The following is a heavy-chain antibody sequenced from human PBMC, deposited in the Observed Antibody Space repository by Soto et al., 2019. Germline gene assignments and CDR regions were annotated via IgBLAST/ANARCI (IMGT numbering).Heavy chain of an antibody. CDR1: GGTFSSYA. J-gene: IGHJ6*02. CDR2: IIPIFGTA. D-gene: IGHD3-3*01. V-gene: IGHV1-69*13. Sequence: SVKVSCKASGGTFSSYAISWVRQAPGQGLEWMGGIIPIFGTANYAQKFQGRVTITADESTSTAYMELSSLRSEDTAVYYCARGGLTIFGVVIMSHYYYYYGMDVWGQGTTVTVSS. CDR3: ARGGLTIFGVVIMSHYYYYYGMDV.